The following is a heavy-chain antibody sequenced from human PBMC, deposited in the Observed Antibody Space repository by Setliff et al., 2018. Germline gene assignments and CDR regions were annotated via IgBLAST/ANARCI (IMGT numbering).Heavy chain of an antibody. CDR3: ARDRHHDTLSGYIDF. CDR2: ISYEGIDK. D-gene: IGHD3-9*01. Sequence: GGSLRLSCAASGFTFSSYALHWVRQAPGKGLEWVTLISYEGIDKYYADSVKGRFTVSRDNTKNTLYLQMNSLRDEDTAVYCCARDRHHDTLSGYIDFLGQGTLVTVSS. V-gene: IGHV3-30*04. J-gene: IGHJ4*02. CDR1: GFTFSSYA.